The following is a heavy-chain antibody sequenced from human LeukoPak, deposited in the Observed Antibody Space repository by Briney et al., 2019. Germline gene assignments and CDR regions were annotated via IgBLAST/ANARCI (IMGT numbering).Heavy chain of an antibody. CDR1: GGSISSYY. CDR3: ARLGRGDTAMAIRY. Sequence: PSETLPLTCTVSGGSISSYYWSWIRQPPGKGLEWIGYIYYSGSTNYNPSLKSRVTISVDTSKNQFSLKLSSVTAADTAVYYCARLGRGDTAMAIRYWGQGTLVTVSS. V-gene: IGHV4-59*01. D-gene: IGHD5-18*01. J-gene: IGHJ4*02. CDR2: IYYSGST.